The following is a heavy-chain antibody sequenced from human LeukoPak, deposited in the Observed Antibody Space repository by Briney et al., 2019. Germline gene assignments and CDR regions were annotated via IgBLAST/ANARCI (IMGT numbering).Heavy chain of an antibody. J-gene: IGHJ4*02. D-gene: IGHD6-13*01. CDR3: ARVGRRGSSSIDY. CDR1: GYTLTELS. CDR2: FDPKDGET. V-gene: IGHV1-24*01. Sequence: ASVKVSCKVSGYTLTELSMHWVRQAPGKGLEWMGGFDPKDGETIYAQKFQGRVTMTRNTSISTAYMELSSLRSEDTAVYYCARVGRRGSSSIDYWGQGTLVTVSS.